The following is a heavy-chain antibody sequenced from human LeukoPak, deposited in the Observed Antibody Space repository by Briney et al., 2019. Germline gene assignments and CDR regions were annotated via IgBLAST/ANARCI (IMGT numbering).Heavy chain of an antibody. V-gene: IGHV4-4*02. D-gene: IGHD4-23*01. Sequence: SGTLSLTCAVSDGSITITNWWTWVRQPPGKGLEWIGEISLSGSTNYNPSLKSRVTISVDTSKNQFSLKLSSVTAADTAVYYCARVGYDYGGNPDYYYYGMDVWGQGTTVTVSS. J-gene: IGHJ6*02. CDR2: ISLSGST. CDR3: ARVGYDYGGNPDYYYYGMDV. CDR1: DGSITITNW.